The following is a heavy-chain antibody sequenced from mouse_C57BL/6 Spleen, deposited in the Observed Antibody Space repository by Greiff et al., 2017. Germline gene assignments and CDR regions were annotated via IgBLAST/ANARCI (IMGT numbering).Heavy chain of an antibody. CDR1: GYTFTSYW. CDR3: ARSDSNCVGSYYYAMDY. V-gene: IGHV1-7*01. D-gene: IGHD2-5*01. Sequence: QVQLQQSGAELAKPGASVKLSCKASGYTFTSYWMHWVKQRPGQGLEWIGYINPSSGYTKYNQKFKDKATLTADKSSSTAYMQLSSLTYEDAAVYYCARSDSNCVGSYYYAMDYWGQGTSVTVSS. J-gene: IGHJ4*01. CDR2: INPSSGYT.